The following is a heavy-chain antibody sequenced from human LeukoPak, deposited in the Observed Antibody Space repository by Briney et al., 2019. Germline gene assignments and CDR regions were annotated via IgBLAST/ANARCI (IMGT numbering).Heavy chain of an antibody. J-gene: IGHJ4*02. Sequence: GGSLRLSCSASGFTFSSHVMLGVRQAPGKGLQYYAGSVKGRFTRSRDRSKNTVYLQMNSLTAKAPAVYSCLREGLERRTNFAYWGQRTLVSVSS. D-gene: IGHD1-1*01. CDR3: LREGLERRTNFAY. CDR1: GFTFSSHV. V-gene: IGHV3-64D*06.